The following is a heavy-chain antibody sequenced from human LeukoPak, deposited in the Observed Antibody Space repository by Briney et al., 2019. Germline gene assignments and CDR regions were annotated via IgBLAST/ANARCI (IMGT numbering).Heavy chain of an antibody. J-gene: IGHJ5*02. D-gene: IGHD2-2*01. Sequence: KPGGSLRLSCAASGFTFSDYYMSWIRQAPGKGLEWVSYISSGGSTIYYADSVKGRFTISRDNAKNSLYLQMNSLRAEDTAVYYCARSRFRYQLLLGNWFDPWGQGTLVTVSS. CDR1: GFTFSDYY. CDR2: ISSGGSTI. CDR3: ARSRFRYQLLLGNWFDP. V-gene: IGHV3-11*01.